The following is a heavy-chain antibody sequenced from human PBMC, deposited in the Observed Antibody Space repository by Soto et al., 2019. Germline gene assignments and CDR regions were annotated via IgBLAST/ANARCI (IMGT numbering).Heavy chain of an antibody. V-gene: IGHV4-59*01. Sequence: SETLSLTCHVSGGSISSYYWSWIRQPPGKGLEWIGYVYYSGSTNYNPSLKSRVTISIDTSKNQFSLKLSSVTAADTAVYYCATYANYNHYWGQGTLVTVSS. CDR2: VYYSGST. J-gene: IGHJ4*02. D-gene: IGHD4-4*01. CDR1: GGSISSYY. CDR3: ATYANYNHY.